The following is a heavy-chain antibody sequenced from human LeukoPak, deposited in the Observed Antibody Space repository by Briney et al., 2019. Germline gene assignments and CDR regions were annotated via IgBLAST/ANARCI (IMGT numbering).Heavy chain of an antibody. Sequence: GGSLRLSCAASGFTFSSYGMSWVRQAPGKGLEWASAISGSGGSTYYADSVKGRFTISRDNSKNTLYLQMNSLRAEDTAVYYCAKWGQWLAAFDIWGQGTMVTVSS. CDR2: ISGSGGST. CDR3: AKWGQWLAAFDI. CDR1: GFTFSSYG. V-gene: IGHV3-23*01. D-gene: IGHD6-19*01. J-gene: IGHJ3*02.